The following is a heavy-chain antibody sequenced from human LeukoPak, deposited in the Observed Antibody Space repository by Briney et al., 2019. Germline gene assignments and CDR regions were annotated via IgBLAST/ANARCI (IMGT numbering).Heavy chain of an antibody. V-gene: IGHV3-23*01. CDR1: GFTFSSYG. CDR3: ARIYCGGGHCYYDY. CDR2: ISGSGGST. Sequence: PGGSLRLSCAASGFTFSSYGMSWVRQAPGKGLEWVSAISGSGGSTYYADSVKGRFTISRDNSKNTLNLQMNSLRVEDTAVYFCARIYCGGGHCYYDYWGQGTLVTVSS. D-gene: IGHD2-21*01. J-gene: IGHJ4*02.